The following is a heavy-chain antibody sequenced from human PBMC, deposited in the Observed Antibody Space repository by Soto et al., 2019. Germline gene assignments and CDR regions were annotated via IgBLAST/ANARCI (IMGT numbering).Heavy chain of an antibody. V-gene: IGHV6-1*01. CDR1: GDSVSSNSVA. CDR2: TYYKSKWYN. J-gene: IGHJ4*02. D-gene: IGHD1-26*01. CDR3: ARDTPAKGSHFDY. Sequence: TLSLTCAISGDSVSSNSVARNWIRQSPSRGLEWLGRTYYKSKWYNDYAVSVKSRITINPDTSKNQFSLQPNSVTPEDTAVYYCARDTPAKGSHFDYWGQGTLVTVSS.